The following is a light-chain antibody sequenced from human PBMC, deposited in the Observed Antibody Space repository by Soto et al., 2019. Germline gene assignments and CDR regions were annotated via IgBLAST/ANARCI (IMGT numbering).Light chain of an antibody. V-gene: IGKV3-20*01. CDR1: QSISSSY. CDR3: QLHGDSPPGYT. Sequence: EIVLPQSPGTLSLSPGERATLSCRASQSISSSYLAWYQQKPGQAPRLLIYGVSNRATGIPDRFSGSGSGTDFTLTISRLEPEDFAVYYCQLHGDSPPGYTFGQGTKVDIK. CDR2: GVS. J-gene: IGKJ2*01.